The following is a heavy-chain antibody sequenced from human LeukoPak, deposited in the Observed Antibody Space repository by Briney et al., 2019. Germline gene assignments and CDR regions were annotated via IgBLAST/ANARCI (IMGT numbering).Heavy chain of an antibody. CDR3: AKGLSSGWNLKGSDY. D-gene: IGHD6-19*01. J-gene: IGHJ4*02. V-gene: IGHV3-23*01. CDR1: GFTFSSYA. CDR2: ISGSGGTT. Sequence: LPGGSLRLSCAAPGFTFSSYAMSWVRQAPGKGLEWVSSISGSGGTTYYAESVKCRFTISRDNSKNTLYLQMNSLRAEETAVYYCAKGLSSGWNLKGSDYWGQGTLVIVSS.